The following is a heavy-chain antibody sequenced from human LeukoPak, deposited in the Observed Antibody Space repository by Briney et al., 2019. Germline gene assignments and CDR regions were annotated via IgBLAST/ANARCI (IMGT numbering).Heavy chain of an antibody. Sequence: SETLSLTCTVSGGSISSGDYYWSWIRQPPGKGLEWIGYIYYSGSTYYNPSLKSRVTISVDTSKNQFSLKLSSVTAADTAVYYCARDYSEFGETYGMDVWGQGTTVTVSS. V-gene: IGHV4-30-4*01. CDR1: GGSISSGDYY. CDR3: ARDYSEFGETYGMDV. D-gene: IGHD3-10*01. J-gene: IGHJ6*02. CDR2: IYYSGST.